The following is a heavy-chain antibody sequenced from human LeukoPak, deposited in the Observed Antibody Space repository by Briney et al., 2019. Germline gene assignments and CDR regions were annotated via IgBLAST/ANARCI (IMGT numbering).Heavy chain of an antibody. CDR3: GREQSGYYVHAFEP. J-gene: IGHJ5*02. CDR1: GFTFSHYG. CDR2: KQNDGSTT. V-gene: IGHV3-30*02. D-gene: IGHD3-3*01. Sequence: PGGSLRLSCAASGFTFSHYGMHWVRQAPGKELEWVAFKQNDGSTTFYADSVKGRFTISRDNSKNTVFLQMNSLRTDDTAVYYCGREQSGYYVHAFEPWGQGTLVTVSS.